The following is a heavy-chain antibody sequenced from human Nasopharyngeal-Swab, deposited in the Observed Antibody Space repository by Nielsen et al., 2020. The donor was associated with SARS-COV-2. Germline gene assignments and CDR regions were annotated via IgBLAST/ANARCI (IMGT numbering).Heavy chain of an antibody. Sequence: LSCTVSGGSIGSSSYYWGWIRQPPGKGLEWIGSIYYSGSTYYNPSLKSRVTISVDTSKNQFSLKLSSVTAADTAVYYCARHASGSYYPGVAGNWFDPWGQGTLVTVSS. CDR2: IYYSGST. J-gene: IGHJ5*02. D-gene: IGHD1-26*01. CDR1: GGSIGSSSYY. CDR3: ARHASGSYYPGVAGNWFDP. V-gene: IGHV4-39*01.